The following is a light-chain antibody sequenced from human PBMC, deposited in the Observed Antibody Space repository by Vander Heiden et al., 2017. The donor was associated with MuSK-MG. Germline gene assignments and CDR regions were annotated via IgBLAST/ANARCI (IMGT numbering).Light chain of an antibody. CDR1: QSISSY. CDR2: AAS. Sequence: DTQVTQFPSSLSASVGDRVTITCRASQSISSYLNWYQQKPGKAPKLLIYAASSLESGVPSRFSGSGSGTDFTLTISSLQPEDFAAYYCQQSYSTPYTFGQGTKLEIK. CDR3: QQSYSTPYT. J-gene: IGKJ2*01. V-gene: IGKV1-39*01.